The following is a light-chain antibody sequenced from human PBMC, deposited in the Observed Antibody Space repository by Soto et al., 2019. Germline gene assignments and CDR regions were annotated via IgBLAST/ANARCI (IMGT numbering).Light chain of an antibody. J-gene: IGKJ4*01. V-gene: IGKV3-11*01. CDR1: QSVSNY. Sequence: EIVLTQSPATLSLSQWDTATLSCRASQSVSNYLAWYQQRPGQAPRLLIYDASNRATGMPARFSGSGSGTDFTLTISTLEPEDFQLYYCLHRYNWPRTFGGMTKVYIK. CDR2: DAS. CDR3: LHRYNWPRT.